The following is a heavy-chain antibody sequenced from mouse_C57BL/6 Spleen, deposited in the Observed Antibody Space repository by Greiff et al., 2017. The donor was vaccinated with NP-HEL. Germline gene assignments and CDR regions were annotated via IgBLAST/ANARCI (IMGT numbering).Heavy chain of an antibody. V-gene: IGHV3-6*01. D-gene: IGHD2-1*01. J-gene: IGHJ3*01. Sequence: EVKLLESGPGLVKPSQSLSLTCSVTGYSITSGYYWNWIRQFPGNKLEWMGYISYDGSNNYNPSLKNRISITRDTSKNQFFLKLNSVTTEDTATYYCARPYGNYEGWFAYWGQGTLVTVSA. CDR3: ARPYGNYEGWFAY. CDR2: ISYDGSN. CDR1: GYSITSGYY.